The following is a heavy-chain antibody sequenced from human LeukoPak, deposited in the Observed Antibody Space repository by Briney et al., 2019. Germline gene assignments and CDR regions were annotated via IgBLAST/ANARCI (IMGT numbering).Heavy chain of an antibody. V-gene: IGHV3-15*01. CDR1: GFTFSNAW. J-gene: IGHJ4*02. CDR3: TTIYYGDYVFDY. Sequence: PGGSLRLSCAASGFTFSNAWMSWVRQAPGKGLEWVGRIKSKTDGGTTDYAAPVKGRFTISRDDSKNTLYLQMNSLKTEDTAVYYCTTIYYGDYVFDYWGQGTLVTVSS. D-gene: IGHD4-17*01. CDR2: IKSKTDGGTT.